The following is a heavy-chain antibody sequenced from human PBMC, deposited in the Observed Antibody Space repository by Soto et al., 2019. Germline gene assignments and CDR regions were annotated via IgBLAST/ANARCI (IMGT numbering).Heavy chain of an antibody. Sequence: SLRLSCAASGFTFSSYSMNWVRQAPGKGLEWVAVIWFDGSNKFYADSVKGRFTISRDNSKNTVSLQMNSLRDEDSAAYYCATTGPFWGQGTLVTVSS. J-gene: IGHJ4*02. CDR2: IWFDGSNK. CDR3: ATTGPF. V-gene: IGHV3-33*08. CDR1: GFTFSSYS.